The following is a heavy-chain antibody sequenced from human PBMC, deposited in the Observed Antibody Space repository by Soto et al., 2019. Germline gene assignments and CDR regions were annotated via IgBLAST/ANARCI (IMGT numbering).Heavy chain of an antibody. CDR3: AREGYCSGGSCYDY. CDR1: GFTFSSYS. D-gene: IGHD2-15*01. V-gene: IGHV3-21*01. CDR2: ISSSSSYI. Sequence: EVQLVESGGGLVKPGGSLRLSCAASGFTFSSYSMNWVRQAPGKGLEWVSSISSSSSYIYYADSVKGRFTISRDNAKNSLYRQMTSLRAEATAVYYCAREGYCSGGSCYDYRGQGTLVNVS. J-gene: IGHJ4*02.